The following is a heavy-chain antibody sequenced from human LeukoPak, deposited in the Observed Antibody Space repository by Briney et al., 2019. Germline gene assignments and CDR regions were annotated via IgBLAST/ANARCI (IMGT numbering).Heavy chain of an antibody. Sequence: PSETLSLTCAVYGGSFSGYYWSWIRQPPGKGLEWIGEINHSGSTNYNPSLKSRVTISVDTSKNQFSLKLSSVTAADTAVYYCARLKPSYYYYYMDVWGKGTTVTISS. CDR1: GGSFSGYY. CDR3: ARLKPSYYYYYMDV. CDR2: INHSGST. J-gene: IGHJ6*03. V-gene: IGHV4-34*01.